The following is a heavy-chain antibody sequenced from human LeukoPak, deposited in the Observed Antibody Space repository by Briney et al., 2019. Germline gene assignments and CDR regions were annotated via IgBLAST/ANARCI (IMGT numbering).Heavy chain of an antibody. CDR2: IWYDGSNK. CDR3: ARGYMKSGFDY. J-gene: IGHJ4*02. D-gene: IGHD1-1*01. Sequence: GGSLRLSCAASGFTFSSYGMHWVRQAPGKGLEWVAVIWYDGSNKYYADSVKGRFTISRDNSKNTLYLQMNSLRAEDTAVYYCARGYMKSGFDYWGQGTLVTVSS. CDR1: GFTFSSYG. V-gene: IGHV3-33*01.